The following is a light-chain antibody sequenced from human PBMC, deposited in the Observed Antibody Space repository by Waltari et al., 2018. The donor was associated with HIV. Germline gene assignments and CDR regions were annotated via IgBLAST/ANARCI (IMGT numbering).Light chain of an antibody. Sequence: QSVPTQPPFVPAAPGQGVTISPSPDRSRPDTNPDFWYKLVPGTSPKLLIYDTYQRPSGIPARFSGSRSGTSVALIITGLQTGDEADYFCATWDESLTSFVFGDATTVT. CDR3: ATWDESLTSFV. V-gene: IGLV1-51*01. J-gene: IGLJ1*01. CDR2: DTY. CDR1: RSRPDTNP.